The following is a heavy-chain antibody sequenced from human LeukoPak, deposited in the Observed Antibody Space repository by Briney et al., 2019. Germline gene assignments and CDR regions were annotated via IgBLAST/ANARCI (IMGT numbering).Heavy chain of an antibody. V-gene: IGHV4-59*01. Sequence: PSETLSLTCSVSGGSISNYYWSWIRQPPGKGLEWIGYIYYTGSTNYNPSFKSRVTISVDTSKNQFSLKMNSVTAADTALYYCARTNGNSFYPYYHRDVWPKGPTVTVSS. D-gene: IGHD3-16*02. J-gene: IGHJ6*03. CDR1: GGSISNYY. CDR3: ARTNGNSFYPYYHRDV. CDR2: IYYTGST.